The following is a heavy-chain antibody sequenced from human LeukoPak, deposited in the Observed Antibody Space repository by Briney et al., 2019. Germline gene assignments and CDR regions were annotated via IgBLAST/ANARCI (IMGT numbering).Heavy chain of an antibody. J-gene: IGHJ3*02. V-gene: IGHV1-69*13. D-gene: IGHD6-19*01. CDR2: IIPIFGTA. Sequence: SVKVSCKAPGGTFSSYAISWVRQAPGQGLEWMGGIIPIFGTANYAQKFQGRVTITADESTSTAYMELSSLRSEDTAVYYCARGAVIAVALFDAFDIWGQGTMVTVSS. CDR1: GGTFSSYA. CDR3: ARGAVIAVALFDAFDI.